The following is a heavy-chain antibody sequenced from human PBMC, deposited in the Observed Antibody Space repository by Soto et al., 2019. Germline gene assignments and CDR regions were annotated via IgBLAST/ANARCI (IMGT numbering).Heavy chain of an antibody. V-gene: IGHV1-3*01. CDR1: GYTFTSYA. Sequence: GASVKVSCKASGYTFTSYAMHWVRQAPGQRLEWMGWINAGNGNTKYSQKFQGRVTITRDTSASTAYMELSSLRSEDTAVYYCARSVIRIAVAGDFDYWGQGTLVTVSS. D-gene: IGHD6-19*01. CDR3: ARSVIRIAVAGDFDY. J-gene: IGHJ4*02. CDR2: INAGNGNT.